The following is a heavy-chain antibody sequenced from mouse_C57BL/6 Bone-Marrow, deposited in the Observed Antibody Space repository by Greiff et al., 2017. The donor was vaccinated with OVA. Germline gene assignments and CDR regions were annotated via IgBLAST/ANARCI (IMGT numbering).Heavy chain of an antibody. V-gene: IGHV1-81*01. CDR3: ARERDSSGYLDY. D-gene: IGHD3-2*02. J-gene: IGHJ2*01. Sequence: VKVVESGAELARPGASVKLSCKASGYTFTSYGISWVKQRTGQGLEWIGEIYPRSGNTYYNEKFKGKATLTADKSSSTAYMELRSLTSEDSAVYFCARERDSSGYLDYWGQGTTLTVSS. CDR2: IYPRSGNT. CDR1: GYTFTSYG.